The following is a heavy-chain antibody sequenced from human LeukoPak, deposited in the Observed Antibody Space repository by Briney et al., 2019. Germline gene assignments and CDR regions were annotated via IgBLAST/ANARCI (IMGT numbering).Heavy chain of an antibody. V-gene: IGHV3-23*01. J-gene: IGHJ4*02. CDR3: ANDYYGSGSYYSLFGH. D-gene: IGHD3-10*01. CDR1: GFTFSSYA. CDR2: IGVSGGNT. Sequence: GGSLRPSCAASGFTFSSYAMTWVRQAPGKGLEWVSTIGVSGGNTYFADSVKGRFIISRDNSKNTVYLHMNSLRAEDTAVYHCANDYYGSGSYYSLFGHWGQGTLVSVSS.